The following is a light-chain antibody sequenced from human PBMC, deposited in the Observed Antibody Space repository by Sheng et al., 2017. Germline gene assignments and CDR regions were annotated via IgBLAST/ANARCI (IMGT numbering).Light chain of an antibody. CDR3: QSSDSSYQRV. CDR1: SGSIASDY. J-gene: IGLJ3*02. CDR2: EDN. V-gene: IGLV6-57*01. Sequence: NFMLTQPHSVSESPGKTITISCTRSSGSIASDYVQWYQQRPGSSPTTVIYEDNQRPSGVPDRFSGSIDSSSNSASLTISGLQTEDEADYYCQSSDSSYQRVFGGGTKLTVL.